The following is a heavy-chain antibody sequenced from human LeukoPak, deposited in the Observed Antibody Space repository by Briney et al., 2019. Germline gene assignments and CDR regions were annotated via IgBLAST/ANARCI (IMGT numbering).Heavy chain of an antibody. D-gene: IGHD6-6*01. CDR2: INHSGST. J-gene: IGHJ5*02. Sequence: SETLSLTCAVYGGSFSGYYWSWIRQPPGKGLEWIGEINHSGSTNYNPSLKSRVTISVDTSKNQFSLKLSSVTAADTAVYYCARGPSSTWFDPWGQGTLVTVSS. CDR1: GGSFSGYY. V-gene: IGHV4-34*01. CDR3: ARGPSSTWFDP.